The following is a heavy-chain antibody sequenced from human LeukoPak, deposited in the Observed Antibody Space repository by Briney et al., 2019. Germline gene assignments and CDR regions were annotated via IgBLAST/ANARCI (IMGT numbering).Heavy chain of an antibody. D-gene: IGHD2-2*03. V-gene: IGHV1-18*01. CDR3: ARVAAVLDIVVVPAAMDQNWFDP. CDR2: ISAYNGNT. Sequence: ASVKVSCKASGYTFTSYGISWVRQAPGQGLEWMGWISAYNGNTNYAQKLQGRVTMTTDTSTSTAYTELRSLRSDDTAVYYCARVAAVLDIVVVPAAMDQNWFDPWGQGTLVTVSS. J-gene: IGHJ5*02. CDR1: GYTFTSYG.